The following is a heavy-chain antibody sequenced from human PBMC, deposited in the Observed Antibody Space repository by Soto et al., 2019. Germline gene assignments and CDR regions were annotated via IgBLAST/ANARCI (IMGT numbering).Heavy chain of an antibody. Sequence: GGSLRLSCASSGFIFSNFAMSWVRQAPGKGLEWVSSIGGTDDETFSADSVKGRFSISRDNINNRLYLQLNSLRAEDTAVYYCASLKWTDSGGLFDYWGQGTLVTVSS. CDR3: ASLKWTDSGGLFDY. D-gene: IGHD2-15*01. V-gene: IGHV3-23*01. CDR1: GFIFSNFA. CDR2: IGGTDDET. J-gene: IGHJ4*01.